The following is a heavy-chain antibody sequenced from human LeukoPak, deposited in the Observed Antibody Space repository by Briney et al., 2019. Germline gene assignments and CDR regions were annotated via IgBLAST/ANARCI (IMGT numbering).Heavy chain of an antibody. CDR3: AKGWGAY. CDR2: ISGGSSGST. Sequence: GGSLRLSCAASGFTFSDYAMSWVRQAPGKGLEWLSVISGGSSGSTYYADSVKGRSTISRDNSKNTLYLQMNSLRADDTAVYYCAKGWGAYWGQGTLVTVSS. D-gene: IGHD1-26*01. J-gene: IGHJ4*02. V-gene: IGHV3-23*01. CDR1: GFTFSDYA.